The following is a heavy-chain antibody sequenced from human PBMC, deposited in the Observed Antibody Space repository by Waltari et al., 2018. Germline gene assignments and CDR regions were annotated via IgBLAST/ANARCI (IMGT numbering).Heavy chain of an antibody. CDR1: GGSISSSY. V-gene: IGHV4-4*07. J-gene: IGHJ4*02. D-gene: IGHD3-9*01. CDR3: ARAERLGYYDIFLGYFDY. Sequence: QVQLQESGPGLVKPSETLSLTCTVSGGSISSSYWSWIRQPAGKGREWIGRIYTRGSTNHNPSLKSRVTMSVDTSKNPFSLKLSSVTAADTAVYYCARAERLGYYDIFLGYFDYWGQGTLVTVSS. CDR2: IYTRGST.